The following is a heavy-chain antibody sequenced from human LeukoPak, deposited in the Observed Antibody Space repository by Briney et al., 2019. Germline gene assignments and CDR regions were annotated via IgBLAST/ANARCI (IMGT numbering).Heavy chain of an antibody. D-gene: IGHD2-15*01. CDR1: GFTFSSYS. CDR3: ARGRDCSGSSCYRDF. V-gene: IGHV3-21*01. Sequence: PGGSLRPSCAASGFTFSSYSMNWVRQAPGKGLEWVSSISGIGTYIYYADSVKGRFTISRDNAKNSLYLQMNSLRAEDTAVYYCARGRDCSGSSCYRDFWGQGTLVTVSS. J-gene: IGHJ4*02. CDR2: ISGIGTYI.